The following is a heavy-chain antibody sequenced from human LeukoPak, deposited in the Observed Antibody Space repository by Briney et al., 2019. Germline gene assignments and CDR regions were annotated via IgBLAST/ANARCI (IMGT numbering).Heavy chain of an antibody. D-gene: IGHD3-22*01. CDR3: ARGGYYDSSGYYAGC. Sequence: SVKVSCKASGGTFSSYAISWVRQAPGQGLEWMGRIIPILGIANYAQKFQGRVTITADKSTSTAYMELSSLRSEDTAVYYCARGGYYDSSGYYAGCWGQGTLVTVSS. V-gene: IGHV1-69*04. CDR2: IIPILGIA. J-gene: IGHJ4*02. CDR1: GGTFSSYA.